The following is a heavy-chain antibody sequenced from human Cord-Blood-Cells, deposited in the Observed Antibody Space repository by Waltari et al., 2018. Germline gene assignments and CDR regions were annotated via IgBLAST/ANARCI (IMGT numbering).Heavy chain of an antibody. CDR3: ARAGTIYDAFDI. CDR2: ISWNSGSI. V-gene: IGHV3-9*03. Sequence: EVQLVESGGGLVQPGRSLRLSCAASGFTFDDYAMHWVRQAPGQGLEWVSGISWNSGSIGYADSVKGRFTISRDNAKNSLYLQMNSLRAEDMALYYCARAGTIYDAFDIWGQGTMVTVSS. D-gene: IGHD3-9*01. CDR1: GFTFDDYA. J-gene: IGHJ3*02.